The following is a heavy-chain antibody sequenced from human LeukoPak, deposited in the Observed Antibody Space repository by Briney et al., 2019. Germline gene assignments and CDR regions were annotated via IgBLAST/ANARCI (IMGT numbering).Heavy chain of an antibody. D-gene: IGHD2-21*01. CDR1: GFTFSNHA. Sequence: GGSLRLSCAASGFTFSNHAMSWVRQAPGKGLQWVSVISGGGRTTEYADSVKGRFTVSRDNSVNTLYLHMDSLRVEDTAIYYCSKHVVFTRYFDSWGRGTLVTVSS. V-gene: IGHV3-23*01. J-gene: IGHJ4*02. CDR2: ISGGGRTT. CDR3: SKHVVFTRYFDS.